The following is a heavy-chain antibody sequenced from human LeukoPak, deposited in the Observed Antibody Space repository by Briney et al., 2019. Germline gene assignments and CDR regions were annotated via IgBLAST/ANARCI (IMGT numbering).Heavy chain of an antibody. V-gene: IGHV1-2*02. D-gene: IGHD5-18*01. Sequence: VASVKVSCKASGYTFTGYYMHWVRQAPGQGLEWMGWINPNSGGTNYAQKFQGRVTMTRDTSISTAYMELSRLRSDDTAVYYCAKMAGYSYGDFDYWGQGTLVTVPS. CDR1: GYTFTGYY. CDR3: AKMAGYSYGDFDY. J-gene: IGHJ4*02. CDR2: INPNSGGT.